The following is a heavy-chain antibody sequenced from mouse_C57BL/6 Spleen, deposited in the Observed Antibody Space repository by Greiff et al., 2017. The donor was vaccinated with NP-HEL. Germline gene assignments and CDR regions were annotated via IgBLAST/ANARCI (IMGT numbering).Heavy chain of an antibody. J-gene: IGHJ3*01. CDR1: GFSFNTYA. CDR3: VRGIYDGYSHFAY. V-gene: IGHV10-1*01. Sequence: EVKLVESGGGLVQPKGSLKLSCAASGFSFNTYAMNWVRQAPGKGLEWVARIRSKSNNYATYYADSVKDRFTISRDDSESMLYLQMNNLKTEDTAMYYCVRGIYDGYSHFAYWGQGTLVTVSA. CDR2: IRSKSNNYAT. D-gene: IGHD2-3*01.